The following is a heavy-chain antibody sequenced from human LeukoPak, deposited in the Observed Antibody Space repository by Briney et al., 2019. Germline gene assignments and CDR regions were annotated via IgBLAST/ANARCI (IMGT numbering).Heavy chain of an antibody. CDR3: AGFYGGNRLGFDY. CDR2: ISSSSSYI. J-gene: IGHJ4*02. V-gene: IGHV3-21*01. Sequence: GGSLRLSCAASGFTFSSYSMNWVRQAPGKGLEWVSSISSSSSYIYYADSVKGRFTISRGNAKNSLYLQMNSLRAEDTAIYYCAGFYGGNRLGFDYWGQGTLVTVAS. D-gene: IGHD4-23*01. CDR1: GFTFSSYS.